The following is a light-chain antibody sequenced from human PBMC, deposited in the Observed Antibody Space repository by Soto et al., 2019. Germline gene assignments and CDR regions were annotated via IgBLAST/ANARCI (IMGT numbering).Light chain of an antibody. CDR3: QKYNSAPRT. CDR2: AAS. CDR1: QGFSNY. V-gene: IGKV1-27*01. J-gene: IGKJ1*01. Sequence: DIQMTQSPSSLSASVGDRVTITCRPSQGFSNYLACYQQKPGKFPKLVIYAASTFPSGVSSQFSGSGSGTDFTLTISSLQTEDVATYYCQKYNSAPRTFAQGTKVAIK.